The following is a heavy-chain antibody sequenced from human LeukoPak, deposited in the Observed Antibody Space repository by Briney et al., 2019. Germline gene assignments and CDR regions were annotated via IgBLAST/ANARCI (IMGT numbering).Heavy chain of an antibody. Sequence: GGSLRLSCAASGFTFSNYAMSWVRQAPGKGLEWVSAISDSGGNTHYADSVKGRFTISRDNSKNTLYLQMDSLRAEDTALYYCAKAWSSGNYGPYFWGQGTLVTVSS. V-gene: IGHV3-23*01. CDR2: ISDSGGNT. J-gene: IGHJ4*02. CDR1: GFTFSNYA. CDR3: AKAWSSGNYGPYF. D-gene: IGHD1-26*01.